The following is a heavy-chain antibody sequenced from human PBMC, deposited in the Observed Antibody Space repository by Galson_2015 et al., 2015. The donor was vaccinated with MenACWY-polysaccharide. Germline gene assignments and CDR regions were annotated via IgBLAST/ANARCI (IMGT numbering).Heavy chain of an antibody. V-gene: IGHV3-23*01. Sequence: SLRLSCAASGFTFSTEAMNWVRQAPGKGLEWVSLISGSGDSTYYGNSVRGRFTISRDNSKNTLYLQMNSLRADDTAVYYCARTPSGAYYIAFDICGQGTRVTVSS. CDR3: ARTPSGAYYIAFDI. J-gene: IGHJ3*02. CDR2: ISGSGDST. CDR1: GFTFSTEA. D-gene: IGHD1-26*01.